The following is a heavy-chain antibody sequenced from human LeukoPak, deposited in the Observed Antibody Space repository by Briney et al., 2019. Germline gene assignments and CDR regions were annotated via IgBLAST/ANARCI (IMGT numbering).Heavy chain of an antibody. CDR3: ARDRRGMIVVVPRGMDV. D-gene: IGHD3-22*01. CDR1: GYTFTSYA. V-gene: IGHV1-3*01. J-gene: IGHJ6*02. Sequence: ASVKVSCKASGYTFTSYAMHWVRQAPGQRLEWMGWINAGNGNTKYSQKFQGRVTITRDTSASTAYMELSSLRSEDTAVYYCARDRRGMIVVVPRGMDVWGQGTTVTVSS. CDR2: INAGNGNT.